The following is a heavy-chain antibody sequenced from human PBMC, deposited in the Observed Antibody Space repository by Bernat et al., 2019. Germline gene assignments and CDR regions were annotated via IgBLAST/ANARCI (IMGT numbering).Heavy chain of an antibody. D-gene: IGHD3-16*01. Sequence: QVTLRESGPALVKPTQTLTLTCTFSGFSLSTTGMCVSWIRQPPGKALEWLARIGWDNDKYYSTSLKTRLTISKDTSKNQVVLTMTDMDPVDTATYYCARMVRYSWGEIDYWGQGTLVTVSS. CDR3: ARMVRYSWGEIDY. CDR2: IGWDNDK. V-gene: IGHV2-70*15. J-gene: IGHJ4*02. CDR1: GFSLSTTGMC.